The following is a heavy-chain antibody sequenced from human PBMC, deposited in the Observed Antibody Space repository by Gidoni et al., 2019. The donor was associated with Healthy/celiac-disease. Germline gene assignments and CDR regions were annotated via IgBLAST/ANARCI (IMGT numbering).Heavy chain of an antibody. J-gene: IGHJ4*02. D-gene: IGHD3-10*01. CDR1: GFTFSSYA. V-gene: IGHV3-64D*08. CDR3: VKDFWFGESQLRG. CDR2: ISSNGGST. Sequence: EVQLVESGGGLVQPGGSLRLSCSASGFTFSSYAMHWVRQAPGKGLEYVSAISSNGGSTYYADSVKGRFTISRDNSKNTLYLQMSSLRAEDTAVYYCVKDFWFGESQLRGWGQGTLVTVSS.